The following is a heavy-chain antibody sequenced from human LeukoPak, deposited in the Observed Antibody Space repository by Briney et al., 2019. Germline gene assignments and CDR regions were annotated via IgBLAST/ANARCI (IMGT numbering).Heavy chain of an antibody. J-gene: IGHJ4*02. D-gene: IGHD3-3*01. Sequence: PGGSLRLSCAASGFTFSDYYMSWIRQAPGKGLEWVSYISSSGSTIYYADSVKGRFTISRDNAKNSLYLQMNSLRAEDTAVYYCARSVLEWLLLADNYFDYWGQGTLVTVSS. CDR1: GFTFSDYY. V-gene: IGHV3-11*04. CDR3: ARSVLEWLLLADNYFDY. CDR2: ISSSGSTI.